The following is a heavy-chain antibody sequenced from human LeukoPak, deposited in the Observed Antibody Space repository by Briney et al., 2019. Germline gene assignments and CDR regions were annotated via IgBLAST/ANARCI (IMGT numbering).Heavy chain of an antibody. V-gene: IGHV3-64D*09. Sequence: PGGSLRLSCSASGFTFSAYDMYWVRQAPGKGLEYVSGISSNGGSSFYADSVEGRFTISRDNSKNTLYLQMSSLRAEDTAVYYCVKITSATGGDCWGQGTRLTVSS. D-gene: IGHD1-1*01. CDR2: ISSNGGSS. CDR1: GFTFSAYD. J-gene: IGHJ4*02. CDR3: VKITSATGGDC.